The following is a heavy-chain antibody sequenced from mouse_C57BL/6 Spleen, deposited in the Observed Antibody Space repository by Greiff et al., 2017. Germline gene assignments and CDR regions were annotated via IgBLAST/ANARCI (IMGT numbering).Heavy chain of an antibody. CDR1: GYTFPSYW. CDR3: ARGYYGSSPYYYAMDY. D-gene: IGHD1-1*01. Sequence: VQLQQPGTELVKPGASVKLSCKASGYTFPSYWMHWVKQRPGQGLEWIGNINPSNGGTNYNEKFKSKATLTVDKSSSTAYMQLSSLTSEDSAVYYCARGYYGSSPYYYAMDYWGQGTSVTVSS. CDR2: INPSNGGT. J-gene: IGHJ4*01. V-gene: IGHV1-53*01.